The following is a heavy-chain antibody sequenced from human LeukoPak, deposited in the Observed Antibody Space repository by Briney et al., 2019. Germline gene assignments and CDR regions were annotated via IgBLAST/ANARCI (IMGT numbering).Heavy chain of an antibody. CDR2: IYYSGST. Sequence: SETLSLTCTVSGGSISSSSYYWGWIRQPPGKGLEWIGRIYYSGSTYYNPSLKTRVTISVDTSKNQFSLKLSSVTAADTAVYYCARDGGPYCGGDCYSIWRYNWLDPWGQGTLVTVSS. CDR3: ARDGGPYCGGDCYSIWRYNWLDP. J-gene: IGHJ5*02. V-gene: IGHV4-39*07. CDR1: GGSISSSSYY. D-gene: IGHD2-21*02.